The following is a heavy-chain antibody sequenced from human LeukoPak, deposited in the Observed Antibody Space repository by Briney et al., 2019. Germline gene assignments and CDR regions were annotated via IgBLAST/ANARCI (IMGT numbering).Heavy chain of an antibody. CDR3: ARWVYSSSSYDY. J-gene: IGHJ4*02. Sequence: SETLSLTCTVSGGSISSSSYYWGWIRQPPGKGLEWIGSIYYSGSTYYNPSLKSRVTISVDTSKNQFSLKLSSVTAADTAVYYCARWVYSSSSYDYWGQGTLVTVSS. D-gene: IGHD6-6*01. CDR2: IYYSGST. CDR1: GGSISSSSYY. V-gene: IGHV4-39*07.